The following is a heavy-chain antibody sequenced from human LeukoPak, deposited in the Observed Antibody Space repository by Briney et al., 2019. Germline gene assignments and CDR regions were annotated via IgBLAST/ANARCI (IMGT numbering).Heavy chain of an antibody. V-gene: IGHV1-46*01. D-gene: IGHD6-13*01. J-gene: IGHJ5*02. CDR3: AISIAAADNNWFDL. CDR2: INPSGGTT. Sequence: ASVKVSCKASGYTFTSYSIHWVRQAPGQGLEWMGIINPSGGTTTYTQKFQGRVTMTRDTSISTAYMELSRLRSDDTAVYYCAISIAAADNNWFDLWGQGTLVTVSS. CDR1: GYTFTSYS.